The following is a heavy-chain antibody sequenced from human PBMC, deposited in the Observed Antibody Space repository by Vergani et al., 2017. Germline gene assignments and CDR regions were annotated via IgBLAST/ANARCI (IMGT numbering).Heavy chain of an antibody. CDR2: ISGSGGST. CDR3: AKEEWDGIVVVPAAIRGGYYFDY. Sequence: EVQLLESGGGLVQPGGSLRLSCAASGFTFSSYAMSWVRQAPGKGLEWVSAISGSGGSTYYADPVKGRFTISRDNSKNTLYLQMNSLRAEDTAVYYCAKEEWDGIVVVPAAIRGGYYFDYWGQGTLVTVSS. CDR1: GFTFSSYA. J-gene: IGHJ4*02. V-gene: IGHV3-23*01. D-gene: IGHD2-2*01.